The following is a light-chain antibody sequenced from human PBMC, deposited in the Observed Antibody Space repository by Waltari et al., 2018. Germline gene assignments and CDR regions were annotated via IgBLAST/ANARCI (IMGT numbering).Light chain of an antibody. V-gene: IGLV1-44*01. CDR2: SNN. J-gene: IGLJ3*02. Sequence: QSVLTQPPSASGTPGQRVTISCSGSSSNIGRNTVNWYQQLPGTAPKLLIYSNNRRPCGVPDRFSGSKSGTSAALAISGRQSEDEADYYCAAWDDSLNGLWVFGGGTKLTVL. CDR3: AAWDDSLNGLWV. CDR1: SSNIGRNT.